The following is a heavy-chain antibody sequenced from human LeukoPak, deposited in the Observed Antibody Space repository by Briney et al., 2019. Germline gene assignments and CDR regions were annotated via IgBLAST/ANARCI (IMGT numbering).Heavy chain of an antibody. CDR3: ARDYDSGSYIIHP. D-gene: IGHD3-10*01. J-gene: IGHJ5*02. CDR2: INPSGGRT. V-gene: IGHV1-46*01. CDR1: GYTFTSYS. Sequence: ASVKVSCKASGYTFTSYSMHWVRQAPGQGLEWKGIINPSGGRTTYPQKFRGRVTMTSDTSTSTVYMELSSLGAEDTAVYYCARDYDSGSYIIHPWGQGTLVTVSS.